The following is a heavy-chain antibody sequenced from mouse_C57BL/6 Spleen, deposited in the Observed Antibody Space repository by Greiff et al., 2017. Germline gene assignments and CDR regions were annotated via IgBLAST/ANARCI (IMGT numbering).Heavy chain of an antibody. J-gene: IGHJ1*03. CDR2: IDPNSGGT. D-gene: IGHD1-1*01. V-gene: IGHV1-72*01. CDR3: ARSRSTTVVEDYWYFDV. CDR1: GYTFTSYW. Sequence: VQLQQPGAELVKPGASVKLSCKASGYTFTSYWMHWVKQRPGRGLEWIGRIDPNSGGTKYNEKFKSKATLTVDKPSSTADMQLSSLTSEDSAVYYCARSRSTTVVEDYWYFDVWGTGTTVTVSS.